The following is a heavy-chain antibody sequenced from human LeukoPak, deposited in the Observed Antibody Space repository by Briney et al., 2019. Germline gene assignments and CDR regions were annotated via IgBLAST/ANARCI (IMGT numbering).Heavy chain of an antibody. CDR1: GFTVCSNY. CDR3: ARGVLGYSYGFDY. CDR2: IVIGWTI. V-gene: IGHV3-53*04. Sequence: QAGGSLRLPCAASGFTVCSNYTSWPRQAPGMGLEWVSVIVIGWTICSADCVKVRLTISRHNCENTLYFQMNSLRGEDMAVYYCARGVLGYSYGFDYWGQGTLVTVSS. J-gene: IGHJ4*02. D-gene: IGHD5-18*01.